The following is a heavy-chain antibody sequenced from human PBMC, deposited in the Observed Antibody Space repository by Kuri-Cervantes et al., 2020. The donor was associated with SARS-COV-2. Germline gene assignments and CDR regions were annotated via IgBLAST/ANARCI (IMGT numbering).Heavy chain of an antibody. J-gene: IGHJ1*01. V-gene: IGHV3-21*01. CDR1: GFTFSNYG. CDR2: ISSSSSYI. Sequence: ETLSLTCAVSGFTFSNYGMNWVRQAPGKGLEWVSSISSSSSYIYYADSVKGRFTISRDNAKDSLYLQMNSLRAEDTAVYYCARGDKYLQHWGQGTLVTVSS. CDR3: ARGDKYLQH.